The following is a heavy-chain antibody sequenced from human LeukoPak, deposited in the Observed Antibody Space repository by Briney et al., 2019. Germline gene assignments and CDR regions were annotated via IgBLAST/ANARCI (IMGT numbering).Heavy chain of an antibody. D-gene: IGHD3-3*01. Sequence: SETLSLTCTVSGYSISSGYYWGWIRQPPGKGLEWIGSIYHSGSTYYNPSLKSRVTISVDTSKNQFSLKLSSVTAADTAVYYCARVDDFQPWGQGTLVTVSS. CDR3: ARVDDFQP. CDR1: GYSISSGYY. V-gene: IGHV4-38-2*02. J-gene: IGHJ4*02. CDR2: IYHSGST.